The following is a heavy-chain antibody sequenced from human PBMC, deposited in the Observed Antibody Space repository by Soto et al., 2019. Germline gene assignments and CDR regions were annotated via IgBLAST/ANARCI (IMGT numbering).Heavy chain of an antibody. V-gene: IGHV3-7*01. Sequence: EVQLVESGGGFVQPGGSLRLSCAASGFTFDSYWMTWVRQAPGKGLEWVAHIKQDGGQTYYVDSVKGRFTISRDNAKTSLYLQMNSLRAEDMSVYFCARGGNGYENWPPYYYYGMDVWGQGTTVTVSS. J-gene: IGHJ6*02. CDR3: ARGGNGYENWPPYYYYGMDV. CDR1: GFTFDSYW. D-gene: IGHD5-12*01. CDR2: IKQDGGQT.